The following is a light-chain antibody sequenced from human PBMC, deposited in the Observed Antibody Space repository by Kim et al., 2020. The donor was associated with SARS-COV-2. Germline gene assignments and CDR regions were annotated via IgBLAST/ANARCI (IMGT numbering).Light chain of an antibody. CDR1: QSVSSNY. CDR3: QQYGTLVT. V-gene: IGKV3-20*01. Sequence: SLSPGDRATLSCRASQSVSSNYLAWYQQKPGQAPRLLIYDASNRATGIPDRFSGSGSETDFTLTISRLEPEDFAVYYCQQYGTLVTFGQGTKLEI. CDR2: DAS. J-gene: IGKJ2*01.